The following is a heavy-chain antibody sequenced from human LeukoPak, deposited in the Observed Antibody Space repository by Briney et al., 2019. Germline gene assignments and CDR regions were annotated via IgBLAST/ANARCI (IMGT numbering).Heavy chain of an antibody. CDR2: IIPIFGTA. J-gene: IGHJ5*02. CDR1: GGTFSSYA. D-gene: IGHD6-13*01. CDR3: ARRMNAAARPENWFDP. Sequence: GASVKVSCKASGGTFSSYAISWVRQAPGQGLEWMGGIIPIFGTANYAQKFQGRVTITADESTSTAYMELSSLRSEDTAVYYCARRMNAAARPENWFDPWGQGTLVTVSS. V-gene: IGHV1-69*13.